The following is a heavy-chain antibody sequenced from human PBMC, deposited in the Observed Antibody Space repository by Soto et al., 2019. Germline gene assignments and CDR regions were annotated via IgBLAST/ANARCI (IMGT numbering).Heavy chain of an antibody. D-gene: IGHD6-19*01. CDR2: IYYSGST. CDR1: GGSISSGGYY. CDR3: ARGGSGWQFDY. V-gene: IGHV4-31*03. J-gene: IGHJ4*02. Sequence: SETLSLTCTVSGGSISSGGYYWSWIRQHPGKGLEWIGYIYYSGSTYYNPSLKSRVTISVDTSKNQFSLKLSSVTAADTAVYYCARGGSGWQFDYWGQGTLVTVSS.